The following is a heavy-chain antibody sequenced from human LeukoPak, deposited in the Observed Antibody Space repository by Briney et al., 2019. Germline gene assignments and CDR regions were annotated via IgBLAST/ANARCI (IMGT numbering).Heavy chain of an antibody. D-gene: IGHD3-3*01. CDR3: ARELMEWLNWFDP. V-gene: IGHV1-2*02. J-gene: IGHJ5*02. CDR1: GYTFTGYY. Sequence: GASVKVSCKASGYTFTGYYIHWVRQAPGQGLEWMGWINPNSGGTNYAQKFQGRVTMTRDTSISTAYMELSRLRSDDTAVYYSARELMEWLNWFDPWGQGTRVTVSS. CDR2: INPNSGGT.